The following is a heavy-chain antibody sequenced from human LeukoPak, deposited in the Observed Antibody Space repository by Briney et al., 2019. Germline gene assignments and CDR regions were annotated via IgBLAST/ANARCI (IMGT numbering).Heavy chain of an antibody. Sequence: SETLSLTCTVSGGSISSYYWSWIRQPPGKGLEWIGYIYYSGNTNYNPSLKSRVTISLDTSKNQFYLKLTSLTAADTAVYYCARHHTAHHCYYYMDVWGKGTTVTVSS. CDR2: IYYSGNT. CDR3: ARHHTAHHCYYYMDV. J-gene: IGHJ6*03. CDR1: GGSISSYY. V-gene: IGHV4-59*08. D-gene: IGHD5-18*01.